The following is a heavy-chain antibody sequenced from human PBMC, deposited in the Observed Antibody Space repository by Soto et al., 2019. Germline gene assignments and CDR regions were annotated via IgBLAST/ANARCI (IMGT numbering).Heavy chain of an antibody. V-gene: IGHV4-31*03. Sequence: QVQLQESGPGLLESSQTLTLHSTVSGGSISSGGHYWSWIRQHPGKGLEWIGYIYYSGSTYYNPSLKSRITISVDTSKNQFSLKLSSVIAADTAVYYCVRGIGGYFHYWGQGSLVTVSS. J-gene: IGHJ4*02. CDR3: VRGIGGYFHY. CDR1: GGSISSGGHY. CDR2: IYYSGST. D-gene: IGHD3-3*01.